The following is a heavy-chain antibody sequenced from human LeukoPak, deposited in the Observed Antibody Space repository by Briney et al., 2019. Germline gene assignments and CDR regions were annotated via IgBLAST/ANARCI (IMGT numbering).Heavy chain of an antibody. J-gene: IGHJ3*02. D-gene: IGHD3-22*01. CDR1: GYTFTSYG. V-gene: IGHV1-18*01. CDR3: ARHYYDSSGSAFDI. Sequence: ASVKVSCKASGYTFTSYGISWVRQAPGQGLEWMGWISAYNGNTNYAQKLQGRVTMTTDTSTSTAYMELSSLRSEDTAVYYCARHYYDSSGSAFDIWGQGTMVTVSS. CDR2: ISAYNGNT.